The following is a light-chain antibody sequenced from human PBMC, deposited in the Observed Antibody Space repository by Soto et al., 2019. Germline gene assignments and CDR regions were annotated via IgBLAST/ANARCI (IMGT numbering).Light chain of an antibody. J-gene: IGKJ4*01. CDR2: DAS. V-gene: IGKV3-11*01. CDR3: QQRSNWPFLT. CDR1: QSVSSY. Sequence: EIVLTQSPATLSLSPGERATLSCRASQSVSSYLAWYQQKPGQAPMLLIYDASNRATAIPARFSGSGSGTDFTLTISSIEPEDFAVYYCQQRSNWPFLTFGGGTKVEIK.